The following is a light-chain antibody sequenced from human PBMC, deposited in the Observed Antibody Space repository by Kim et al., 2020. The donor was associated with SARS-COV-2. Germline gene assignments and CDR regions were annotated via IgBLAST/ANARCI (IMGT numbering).Light chain of an antibody. J-gene: IGKJ1*01. V-gene: IGKV1-8*01. CDR3: QQYYSYPPT. CDR1: QGISSY. CDR2: AAS. Sequence: AIRITQSPSSLSASTGDRVTITFRASQGISSYLAWYQQKPGKAPKLLIYAASTLQSGVPSRFSGSGSGTDFTLTISCLQSEDFANYYWQQYYSYPPTFGQGTKVDSK.